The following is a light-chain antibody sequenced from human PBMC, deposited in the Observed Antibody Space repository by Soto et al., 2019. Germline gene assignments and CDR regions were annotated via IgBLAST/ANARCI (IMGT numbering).Light chain of an antibody. CDR1: SSDVGSYNL. Sequence: QSALTQPASVSGSPGQSITISCTGTSSDVGSYNLVSWYQQHPGKAPKLMIYEVSKRPSGVSNRFSGSKSGNTASLTISGLQAEDEADYYCCSYAGSSTLYVFXTGTKVTVL. V-gene: IGLV2-23*02. CDR2: EVS. J-gene: IGLJ1*01. CDR3: CSYAGSSTLYV.